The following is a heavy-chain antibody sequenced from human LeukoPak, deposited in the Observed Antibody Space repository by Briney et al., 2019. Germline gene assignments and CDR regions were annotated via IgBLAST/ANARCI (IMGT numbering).Heavy chain of an antibody. J-gene: IGHJ4*02. D-gene: IGHD3-22*01. CDR3: ARGTYYYDSSGYYVPFDY. V-gene: IGHV1-2*02. Sequence: ASVKVSCKASGYTFTGYYMHWVRQAPGQGLEWMGWINHNSGGTNYAQKFQGRVTMTRDTSISTAYMELSRLRSDDTAVYYCARGTYYYDSSGYYVPFDYWGQGTLVTVSS. CDR1: GYTFTGYY. CDR2: INHNSGGT.